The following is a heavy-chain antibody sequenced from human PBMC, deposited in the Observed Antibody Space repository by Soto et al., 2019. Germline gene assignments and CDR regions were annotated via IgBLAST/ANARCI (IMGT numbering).Heavy chain of an antibody. CDR1: GGSISSSSYY. CDR2: IYYSGST. Sequence: PSETLSLTCTVSGGSISSSSYYWGWIRQPPGKGLEWIGSIYYSGSTYYNPSLKSRVTISVDTSKNQSSLKLSSVTAADTAVYYCARSMTTVVTLDYWGQGTLVTVSS. D-gene: IGHD4-17*01. J-gene: IGHJ4*02. V-gene: IGHV4-39*01. CDR3: ARSMTTVVTLDY.